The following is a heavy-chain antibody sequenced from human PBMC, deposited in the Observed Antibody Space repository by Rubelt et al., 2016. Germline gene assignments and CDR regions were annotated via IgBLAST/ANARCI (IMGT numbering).Heavy chain of an antibody. Sequence: GYTFTSYYMHWVRQAPGQGLEWMGIINPSGGSTSYAQKFQGRVTMTRDTSTSTVYMELSSLRSEDTAVYYCAKPMIVYAILGDAFDIWGQGTMVTVSS. CDR3: AKPMIVYAILGDAFDI. CDR2: INPSGGST. D-gene: IGHD2-8*01. J-gene: IGHJ3*02. CDR1: GYTFTSYY. V-gene: IGHV1-46*01.